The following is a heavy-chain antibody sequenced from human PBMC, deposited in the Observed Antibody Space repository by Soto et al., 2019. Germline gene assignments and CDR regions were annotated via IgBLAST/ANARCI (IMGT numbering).Heavy chain of an antibody. CDR2: ISSSSSTI. CDR1: GFTFSDYY. CDR3: ATVAMEDYFDY. J-gene: IGHJ4*02. D-gene: IGHD1-1*01. Sequence: PGGSLRLSCAASGFTFSDYYMSWTRQAPGKGLERVSYISSSSSTIYYADSVKGRFTISRDNAKNSLYLQMNSLRAEDTAVYYCATVAMEDYFDYWGQGTLVTVSS. V-gene: IGHV3-11*01.